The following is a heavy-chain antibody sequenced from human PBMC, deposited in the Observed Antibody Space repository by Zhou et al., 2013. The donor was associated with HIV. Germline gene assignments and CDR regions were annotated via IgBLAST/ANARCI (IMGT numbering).Heavy chain of an antibody. CDR1: GGTFSSYA. Sequence: QVQLVQSGAEVKKPGSSVKVSCKASGGTFSSYAISWVRQAPGQGLEWMGRIIPILGIANYAQKFQGRVTITADKSTSTAYMELSSLRSEDTAVYYCARDGGDILTGYLYYFDYWGQGTLVTVSS. CDR3: ARDGGDILTGYLYYFDY. D-gene: IGHD3-9*01. CDR2: IIPILGIA. J-gene: IGHJ4*02. V-gene: IGHV1-69*04.